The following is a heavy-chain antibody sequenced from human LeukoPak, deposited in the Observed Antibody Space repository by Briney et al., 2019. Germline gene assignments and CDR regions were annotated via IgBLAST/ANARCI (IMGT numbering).Heavy chain of an antibody. CDR2: ISWNSGSI. V-gene: IGHV3-9*03. CDR1: GFTFDDYA. J-gene: IGHJ6*03. Sequence: GGSLRLSYAASGFTFDDYAMHWVRQAPGKGLEWVSGISWNSGSIDYADSVKGRFTISRDNAKNSLYLQMNSLRAEDMALYYCAKGGGGRLIYYYYMDVWGKGTTVTVSS. D-gene: IGHD3-16*01. CDR3: AKGGGGRLIYYYYMDV.